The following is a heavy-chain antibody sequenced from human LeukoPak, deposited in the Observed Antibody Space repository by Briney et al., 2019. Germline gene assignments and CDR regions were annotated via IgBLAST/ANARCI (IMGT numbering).Heavy chain of an antibody. CDR2: ISSSGSTI. J-gene: IGHJ4*02. CDR1: GFTFSSYE. Sequence: GGSLRLSCAASGFTFSSYEMNWDRQAPGEGLEWVSYISSSGSTIYYADSVKGRFTVSRDNAKNSLYLQMNSLRAEDTAVYYCARDNYDSSGYYFDWGQGTLVTVSS. D-gene: IGHD3-22*01. CDR3: ARDNYDSSGYYFD. V-gene: IGHV3-48*03.